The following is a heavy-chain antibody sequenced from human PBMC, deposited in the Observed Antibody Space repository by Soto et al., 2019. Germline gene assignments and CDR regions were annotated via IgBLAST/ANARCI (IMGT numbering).Heavy chain of an antibody. CDR3: ARDEARPLGY. V-gene: IGHV3-7*01. D-gene: IGHD6-6*01. CDR1: GFTFSSYW. CDR2: IKPDGSEK. J-gene: IGHJ4*02. Sequence: GGSLRLSCAASGFTFSSYWMSLVRQAPGKGLEWVANIKPDGSEKYYVDSVRGRFTISRDNVENSLNLQMNSLRAEDAALYYCARDEARPLGYWGQGTLVTVSS.